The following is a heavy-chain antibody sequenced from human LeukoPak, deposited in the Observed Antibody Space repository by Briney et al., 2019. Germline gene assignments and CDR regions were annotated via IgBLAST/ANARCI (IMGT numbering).Heavy chain of an antibody. Sequence: PSETLSLTCTVSGASIGSTTYYWDWFRQPPGKGLEWIGNIYDGGSTHYNPSFKSRLTMSVDTSKSHFSLRLNSVTAADTAIYYCATHRRPGSGGYENAFEIWGQGTMVTVSS. J-gene: IGHJ3*02. CDR1: GASIGSTTYY. D-gene: IGHD5-12*01. CDR2: IYDGGST. CDR3: ATHRRPGSGGYENAFEI. V-gene: IGHV4-39*01.